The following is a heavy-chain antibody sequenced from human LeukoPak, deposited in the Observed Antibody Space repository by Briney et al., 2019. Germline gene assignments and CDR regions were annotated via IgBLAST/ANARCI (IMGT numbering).Heavy chain of an antibody. D-gene: IGHD2-2*01. CDR2: ISCGGDRT. V-gene: IGHV3-23*01. J-gene: IGHJ6*02. CDR3: ARYCTSTSCDLNSHYRMDV. Sequence: GGSLRLSCAASGFTFSTYAMSWVRQAPGKGLEWVSAISCGGDRTFYADSVEGRFTVSRDNSKNTLYLQMNSLRAEDTAVYYCARYCTSTSCDLNSHYRMDVWGQGTTVTVS. CDR1: GFTFSTYA.